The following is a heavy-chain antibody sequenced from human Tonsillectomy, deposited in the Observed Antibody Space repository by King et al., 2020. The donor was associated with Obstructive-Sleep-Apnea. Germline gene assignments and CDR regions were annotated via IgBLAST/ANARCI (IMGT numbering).Heavy chain of an antibody. CDR1: GYSFATYW. V-gene: IGHV5-51*01. D-gene: IGHD5-18*01. CDR3: ARHPEGGMHLWTLDY. CDR2: IYPGDSDT. J-gene: IGHJ4*02. Sequence: QLVQSGAEVKKPGESLKISCQGSGYSFATYWIGWVRQMPGKGLEWMGIIYPGDSDTRYSPSFQGQVTISADRSISTAYLQWSSLKASDPAKYYCARHPEGGMHLWTLDYWGQGALVTVSS.